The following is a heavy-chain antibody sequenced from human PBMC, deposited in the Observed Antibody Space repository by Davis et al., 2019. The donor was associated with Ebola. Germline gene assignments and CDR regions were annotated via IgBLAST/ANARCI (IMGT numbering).Heavy chain of an antibody. V-gene: IGHV1-46*01. J-gene: IGHJ6*04. CDR2: INPSGGST. D-gene: IGHD2-15*01. Sequence: ASVKVSCKASGYTFTSYYMHWVRQAPGQGLEWMGIINPSGGSTSYAQKFQGRVTMTRDTSTSTVYMELSSLRSEDTAVYYCARERNIVVVVAATLPYYYYGMDVWGKGTTVTVSS. CDR1: GYTFTSYY. CDR3: ARERNIVVVVAATLPYYYYGMDV.